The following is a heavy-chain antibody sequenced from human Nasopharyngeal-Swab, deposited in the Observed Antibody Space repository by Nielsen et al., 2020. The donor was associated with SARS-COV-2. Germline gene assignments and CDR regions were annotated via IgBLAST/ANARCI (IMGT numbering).Heavy chain of an antibody. CDR3: ARTGGVLRFLEWLPNWFDP. D-gene: IGHD3-3*01. J-gene: IGHJ5*02. CDR1: GFTFSDYY. Sequence: GGSLRLSCAASGFTFSDYYMSWIRQAPGKGLEWVSYISSSSSYTNYADSVKGRFTISRGNAKNSLYLQMNSLRAEDTAVYYCARTGGVLRFLEWLPNWFDPWGQGTLVTVSS. CDR2: ISSSSSYT. V-gene: IGHV3-11*06.